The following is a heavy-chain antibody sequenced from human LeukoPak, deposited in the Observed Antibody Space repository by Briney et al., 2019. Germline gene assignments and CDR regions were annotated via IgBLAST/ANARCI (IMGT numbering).Heavy chain of an antibody. CDR3: ARDLMHDYVWGTYRDDY. CDR2: INPNSGGT. Sequence: GASVKVSCKASGYNFNGYYIHWVRQAPGQGLEWMGWINPNSGGTNYAQKFQGRVIMTRDTSISTAYMELTRLRSDDTALYYCARDLMHDYVWGTYRDDYWGQGTLVTVSS. D-gene: IGHD3-16*02. J-gene: IGHJ4*02. CDR1: GYNFNGYY. V-gene: IGHV1-2*02.